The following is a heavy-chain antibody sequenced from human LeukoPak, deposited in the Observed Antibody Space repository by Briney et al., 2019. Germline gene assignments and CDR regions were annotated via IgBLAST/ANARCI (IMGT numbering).Heavy chain of an antibody. Sequence: GGSLRLSCAASGXTFSSYGVHWVRQAPGKGLEWVAVIGYDGRNKYYADSVKGRFIISRDNSKNTLYLQMNILRAEDTAVYYCARDMEQWLVQDWYFDLWGRGTLVTVSS. J-gene: IGHJ2*01. CDR1: GXTFSSYG. V-gene: IGHV3-33*01. CDR3: ARDMEQWLVQDWYFDL. D-gene: IGHD6-19*01. CDR2: IGYDGRNK.